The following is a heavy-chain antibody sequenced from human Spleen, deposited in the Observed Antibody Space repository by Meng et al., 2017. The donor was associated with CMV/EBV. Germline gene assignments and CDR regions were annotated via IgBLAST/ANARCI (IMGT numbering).Heavy chain of an antibody. D-gene: IGHD3-22*01. CDR2: IYYSGST. CDR1: SVSRGGYY. CDR3: ARDSQSDYYDSSGYFDY. V-gene: IGHV4-61*08. Sequence: SVSRGGYYWSWIRQPPGKGLEWIGYIYYSGSTSYHASLKSRVTISVDTSKNQFSLKLSSVTAADTAVYYCARDSQSDYYDSSGYFDYWGQGTLVTVSS. J-gene: IGHJ4*02.